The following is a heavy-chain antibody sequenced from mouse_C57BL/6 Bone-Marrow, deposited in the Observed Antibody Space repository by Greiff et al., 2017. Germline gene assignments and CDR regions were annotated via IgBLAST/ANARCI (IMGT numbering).Heavy chain of an antibody. D-gene: IGHD1-1*01. CDR3: ARSTTVVARDFDY. Sequence: EVQRVESGGDLVKPGGSLKLSCAASGFTFSSYGMSWVRQTPDKRLEWVATISSGGSYTYYPDSVKGRFTISRDNAKNTLYLQMSSLKSEDTAMYYCARSTTVVARDFDYWGQGTTLTVSS. CDR2: ISSGGSYT. V-gene: IGHV5-6*01. CDR1: GFTFSSYG. J-gene: IGHJ2*01.